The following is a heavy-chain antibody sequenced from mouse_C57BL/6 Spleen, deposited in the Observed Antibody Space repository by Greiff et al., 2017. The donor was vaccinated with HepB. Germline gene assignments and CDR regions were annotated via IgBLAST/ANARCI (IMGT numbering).Heavy chain of an antibody. CDR2: IYPGDGDT. CDR1: GHAFSSYW. Sequence: VQLQQSGAELVKPGASVKISCKASGHAFSSYWMNWVKQRPGKGLEWIGQIYPGDGDTNYNGKFKGKATLTADKSSSTAYMQLSSLTSEDSAVYFCARSDWEYYFDYWGQGTTLTVSS. CDR3: ARSDWEYYFDY. D-gene: IGHD4-1*01. J-gene: IGHJ2*01. V-gene: IGHV1-80*01.